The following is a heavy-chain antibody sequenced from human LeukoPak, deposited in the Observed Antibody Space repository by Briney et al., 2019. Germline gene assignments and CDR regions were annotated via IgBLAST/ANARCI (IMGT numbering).Heavy chain of an antibody. D-gene: IGHD6-13*01. CDR2: IYHSGST. CDR1: GYSISSGYY. Sequence: SETLSLTCAVSGYSISSGYYWGWIRQPPGKGLEWIGSIYHSGSTYYNPSLKSRVTISVDTSKNQFSLKLSSVTAADTAVYYCASLPYSSSSGFDYWGQGTLVTVSS. V-gene: IGHV4-38-2*01. J-gene: IGHJ4*02. CDR3: ASLPYSSSSGFDY.